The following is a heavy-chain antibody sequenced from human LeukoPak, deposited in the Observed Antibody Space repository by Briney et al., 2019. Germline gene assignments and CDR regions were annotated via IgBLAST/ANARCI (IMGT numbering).Heavy chain of an antibody. J-gene: IGHJ4*02. Sequence: PGGSLRLSCAASEFTFSSYSMNWVRQAPGKGLERVSSISSSSSYIYYADSVKGRFTISRDNAKNSLYLQMNSLRAEDTAVYYCARTGRDGYILYYFDYWGQGTLVTVSS. CDR1: EFTFSSYS. CDR3: ARTGRDGYILYYFDY. V-gene: IGHV3-21*01. CDR2: ISSSSSYI. D-gene: IGHD5-24*01.